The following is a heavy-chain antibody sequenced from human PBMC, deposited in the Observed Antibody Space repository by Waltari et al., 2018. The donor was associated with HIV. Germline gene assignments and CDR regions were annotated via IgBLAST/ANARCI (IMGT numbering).Heavy chain of an antibody. CDR3: AREEGVYDILTGYSAY. CDR1: GYTFTSYY. D-gene: IGHD3-9*01. Sequence: QVQLVQSGAEVKKPGASVKVSCKASGYTFTSYYMHWVRQAPGQGLEWMGISNPSGGSTSYAQKFQGRVTMTRDTSTSTVYMELSSLRSEDTAVYYCAREEGVYDILTGYSAYWGQGTLVTVSS. J-gene: IGHJ4*02. CDR2: SNPSGGST. V-gene: IGHV1-46*01.